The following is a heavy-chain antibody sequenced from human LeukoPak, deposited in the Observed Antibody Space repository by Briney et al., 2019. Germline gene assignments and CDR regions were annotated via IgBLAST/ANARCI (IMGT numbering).Heavy chain of an antibody. CDR2: IKQDGSEK. CDR3: AKDKRANYYGSGSYRDY. CDR1: GFRFSSNW. V-gene: IGHV3-7*03. J-gene: IGHJ4*02. Sequence: GGSLRLSCAASGFRFSSNWMSWVRQAPGKGLEWVANIKQDGSEKFYVDSVKGRFTISRDNAKNSLYLQMNSLRAEDTALYYCAKDKRANYYGSGSYRDYWGQGTLVTVSS. D-gene: IGHD3-10*01.